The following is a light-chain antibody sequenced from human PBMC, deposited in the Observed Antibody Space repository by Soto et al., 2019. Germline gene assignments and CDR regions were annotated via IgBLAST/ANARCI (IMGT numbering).Light chain of an antibody. CDR3: QQYNSYSPD. CDR1: QSISSW. J-gene: IGKJ4*01. CDR2: DAS. Sequence: DISMTQSPSTLSASVGDRVTITCRASQSISSWLAWYQQKPGKAPKLLIYDASSLESGVPSRFSGSGSGTEFTLTISSLQPDDFATYYCQQYNSYSPDFGGGTKVEIK. V-gene: IGKV1-5*01.